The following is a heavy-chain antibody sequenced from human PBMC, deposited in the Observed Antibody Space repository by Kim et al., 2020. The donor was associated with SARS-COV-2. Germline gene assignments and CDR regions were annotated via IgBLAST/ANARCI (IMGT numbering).Heavy chain of an antibody. V-gene: IGHV3-21*01. CDR3: ARDFLTMVRGAGAFDI. Sequence: GGSLRLSCAASGFTFSSYSMNWVRQAPGKGLEWVSSISSSSSYIYYADSVKGRFTISRDNAKNSLYLQMNSLRAEDTAVYYCARDFLTMVRGAGAFDIWGQGTMVTVSS. D-gene: IGHD3-10*01. J-gene: IGHJ3*02. CDR1: GFTFSSYS. CDR2: ISSSSSYI.